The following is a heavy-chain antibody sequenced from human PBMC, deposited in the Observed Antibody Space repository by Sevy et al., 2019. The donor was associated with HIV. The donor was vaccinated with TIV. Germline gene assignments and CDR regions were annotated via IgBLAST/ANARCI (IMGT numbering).Heavy chain of an antibody. CDR2: INQDGSGE. J-gene: IGHJ3*02. CDR3: ARLSCGGGTCYSAFDI. V-gene: IGHV3-7*01. CDR1: EFTFGNYW. Sequence: GGSLRLSCEASEFTFGNYWMIWIRQAPGKGLEWVAAINQDGSGEKYVDSMKGRFTIPRDNAKNSLYLQMNSLRDEDTAVYYCARLSCGGGTCYSAFDIWGQGTVVTVSS. D-gene: IGHD2-21*02.